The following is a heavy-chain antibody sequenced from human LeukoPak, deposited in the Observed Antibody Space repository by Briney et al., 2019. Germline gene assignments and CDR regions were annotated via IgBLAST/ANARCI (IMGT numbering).Heavy chain of an antibody. V-gene: IGHV3-23*01. Sequence: PGRSLRLSCAASGFTFSSYAMSWVRQAPGKGLEWVSGITGSGGTTHHADSVKGRFTISRDNSKNTLFLQMNSLRVEDTALYYCARAYGSSGYYQLPIDYWGQGTLVTVSS. CDR2: ITGSGGTT. CDR1: GFTFSSYA. CDR3: ARAYGSSGYYQLPIDY. J-gene: IGHJ4*02. D-gene: IGHD3-22*01.